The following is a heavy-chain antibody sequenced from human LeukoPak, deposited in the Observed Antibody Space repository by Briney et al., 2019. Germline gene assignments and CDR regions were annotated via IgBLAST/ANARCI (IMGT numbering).Heavy chain of an antibody. CDR2: IYSGGST. J-gene: IGHJ4*02. CDR1: GFTVSSNY. Sequence: PGGSLRLSCAASGFTVSSNYMSWVRQAPGKGLEWVSVIYSGGSTYYADSVKGRFTISRDNSKNTLYLQMNSLRAEDTAVYYCAKVLGYDFWSGYFLDYWGQGTLVTVSS. V-gene: IGHV3-53*01. CDR3: AKVLGYDFWSGYFLDY. D-gene: IGHD3-3*01.